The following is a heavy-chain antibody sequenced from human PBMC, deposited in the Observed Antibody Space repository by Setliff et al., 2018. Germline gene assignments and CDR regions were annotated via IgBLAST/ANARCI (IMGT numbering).Heavy chain of an antibody. V-gene: IGHV4-39*07. CDR2: IYYDGXX. D-gene: IGHD4-17*01. Sequence: SXXLSLXXTVSGGSIXXRSXXXXGIRQPPGKGLEWTGSIYYDGXXFSHPSLRSRVTVSVDTSKNQFSLKLTSVTAADTAMYYCARVYGENDLPDIWGQGTMVTVSS. J-gene: IGHJ3*02. CDR1: GGSIXXRSXX. CDR3: ARVYGENDLPDI.